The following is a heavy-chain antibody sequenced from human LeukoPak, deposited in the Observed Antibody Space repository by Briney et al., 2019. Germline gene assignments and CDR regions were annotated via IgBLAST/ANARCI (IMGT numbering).Heavy chain of an antibody. CDR1: GGTFSSYA. Sequence: ASVKVSCKASGGTFSSYAISWVRQAPGQGLEWMGGIIPIFGTANYAQKFQGRVTITADKSTSTAYMELSSLRSEDTAVYYCARDGGQYSYGPGEPYYYYYYMDVWGKGTTVTVSS. V-gene: IGHV1-69*06. CDR3: ARDGGQYSYGPGEPYYYYYYMDV. D-gene: IGHD5-18*01. CDR2: IIPIFGTA. J-gene: IGHJ6*03.